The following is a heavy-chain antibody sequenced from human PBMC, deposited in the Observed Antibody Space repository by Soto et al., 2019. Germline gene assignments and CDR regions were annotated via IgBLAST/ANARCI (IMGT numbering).Heavy chain of an antibody. D-gene: IGHD2-21*02. CDR2: ISAYNGNT. V-gene: IGHV1-18*01. CDR3: ARRGGCGGDCYLFDY. J-gene: IGHJ4*02. Sequence: QIQLVQSGAEVKKPGASVKVSCKASGYTFTTYGISWVRQAPGQGLEWMGWISAYNGNTNYAQKLQGRVTMTTDTSTSTAYRELGSLRSDDTAVYYCARRGGCGGDCYLFDYWGQGTLVTVSS. CDR1: GYTFTTYG.